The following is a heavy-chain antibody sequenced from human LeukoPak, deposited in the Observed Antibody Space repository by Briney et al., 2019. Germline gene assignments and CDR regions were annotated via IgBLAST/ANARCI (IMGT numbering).Heavy chain of an antibody. Sequence: ASVKVSCKASGGTFSSYAISWVRQAPGQGLEWRGGIIPIFGTANYAQKFQGRVTITADKSTSTAYMELSSLRSEDTAVYYCARAYCSSTSCLDYWGQGTLVTVSS. CDR2: IIPIFGTA. J-gene: IGHJ4*02. D-gene: IGHD2-2*01. V-gene: IGHV1-69*06. CDR3: ARAYCSSTSCLDY. CDR1: GGTFSSYA.